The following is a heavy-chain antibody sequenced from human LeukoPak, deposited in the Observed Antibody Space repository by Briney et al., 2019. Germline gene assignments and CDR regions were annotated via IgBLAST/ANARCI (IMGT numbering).Heavy chain of an antibody. CDR1: GGSISSSSYY. V-gene: IGHV4-39*01. D-gene: IGHD6-13*01. J-gene: IGHJ4*02. CDR3: ARGGRRSSSWYSY. Sequence: PSETLSLTCTVSGGSISSSSYYWGWIRQPPGKGLEWIGNIYYSGSTSYNPSLKSRVTISVDTSKNQFSLKLSSVTAADTAVYYCARGGRRSSSWYSYWGQGTLVTVSS. CDR2: IYYSGST.